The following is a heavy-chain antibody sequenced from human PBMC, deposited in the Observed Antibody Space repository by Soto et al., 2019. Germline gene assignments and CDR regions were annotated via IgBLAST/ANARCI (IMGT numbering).Heavy chain of an antibody. J-gene: IGHJ3*02. D-gene: IGHD3-3*01. V-gene: IGHV3-23*01. Sequence: EVQLLESGGGLVQPGGSLRLSCAASGFTFSSYAMSWVRQAPGKGLEWVSAISGSGGSTYYADAVKGRFTISRDNSKNTLYLQMNSLRAEDTAVYYCAKDPNYYDFWSGYYGTDAFDIWGQGTMVTVSS. CDR2: ISGSGGST. CDR3: AKDPNYYDFWSGYYGTDAFDI. CDR1: GFTFSSYA.